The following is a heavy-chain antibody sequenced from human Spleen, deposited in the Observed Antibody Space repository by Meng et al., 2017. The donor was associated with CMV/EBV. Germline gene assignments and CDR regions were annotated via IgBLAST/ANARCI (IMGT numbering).Heavy chain of an antibody. D-gene: IGHD1-1*01. V-gene: IGHV3-53*01. CDR1: GSTFSSDW. CDR3: ARDRTGLDNWNDVYDYGMDV. CDR2: IYSGGST. Sequence: GGSLRLSCAASGSTFSSDWMHWVRQAPGKGLEWVSVIYSGGSTYYADPVKGRFTISRDNSKNTLYLQMNSRRAEDTAVYYCARDRTGLDNWNDVYDYGMDVWGQGTTVTVSS. J-gene: IGHJ6*02.